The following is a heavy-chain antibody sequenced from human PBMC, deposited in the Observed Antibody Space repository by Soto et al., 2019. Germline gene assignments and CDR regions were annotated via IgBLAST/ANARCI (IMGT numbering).Heavy chain of an antibody. J-gene: IGHJ4*02. V-gene: IGHV1-46*01. CDR1: GYTFTTYY. CDR3: NTRGYYYDSSGYYPIDY. D-gene: IGHD3-22*01. Sequence: ASVKVSCKASGYTFTTYYIHWVRQAPGQGLEWMGIINPSSGSTGYAQKFQGRVTMTRNTSISTAYMELSSLRSEDTAVYYCNTRGYYYDSSGYYPIDYWGQGTLVTVSS. CDR2: INPSSGST.